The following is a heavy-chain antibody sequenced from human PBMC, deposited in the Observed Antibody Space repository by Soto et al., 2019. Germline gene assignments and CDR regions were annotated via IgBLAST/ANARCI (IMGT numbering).Heavy chain of an antibody. CDR1: GYTFTSYG. J-gene: IGHJ4*02. Sequence: QVQLVQSGAEVKKPGASVKVSCKASGYTFTSYGISWVRQAPGQGLEWMGWISAYNGNTKYAQKPQGXXTXTTDTSTSTADMELRSLRSDDTAVYYCAREPNYFDYWGQGTLVTVSS. V-gene: IGHV1-18*01. CDR3: AREPNYFDY. CDR2: ISAYNGNT.